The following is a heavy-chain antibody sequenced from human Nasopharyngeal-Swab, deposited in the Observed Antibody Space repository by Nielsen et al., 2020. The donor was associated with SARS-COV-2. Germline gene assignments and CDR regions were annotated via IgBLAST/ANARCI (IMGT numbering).Heavy chain of an antibody. CDR2: ITWNGGSI. CDR1: GFIFDDYA. D-gene: IGHD4-17*01. CDR3: ARDKSSTVTTFDY. Sequence: GGSLRLSCAASGFIFDDYAMNWVRQAPGKGLEWVSGITWNGGSIGYAESVKGRFTISRDSAKNSLYLQMNSLRAEDTALYYCARDKSSTVTTFDYWGQRTLVTVSS. V-gene: IGHV3-20*04. J-gene: IGHJ4*02.